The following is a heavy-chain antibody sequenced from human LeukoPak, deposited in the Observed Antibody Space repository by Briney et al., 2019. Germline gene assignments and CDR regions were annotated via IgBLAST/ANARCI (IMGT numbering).Heavy chain of an antibody. Sequence: SVKVSCKASGGTFSSYAISWVRRAPGQGLEWMGRIIPILGIANYAQKFQGRVTITADKSTSTAYMELSSLRSEDTAVYYCARAGITMVRGVGYWGQGTLVTVSS. J-gene: IGHJ4*02. CDR2: IIPILGIA. CDR3: ARAGITMVRGVGY. D-gene: IGHD3-10*01. CDR1: GGTFSSYA. V-gene: IGHV1-69*04.